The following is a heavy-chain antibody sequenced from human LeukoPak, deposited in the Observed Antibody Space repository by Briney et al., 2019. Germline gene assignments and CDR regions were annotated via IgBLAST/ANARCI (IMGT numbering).Heavy chain of an antibody. Sequence: GGSLRLSCAASGFTFSSYWMYCVRQAPGKGLEWVANMNHDGSEKYQIDSVKGRFTISRDNAKNSLYLQMNSLRAEDTAIYYCARYFFDSYTSSFRFDSWGQGTLVTVSS. J-gene: IGHJ5*01. D-gene: IGHD3-16*01. CDR3: ARYFFDSYTSSFRFDS. CDR2: MNHDGSEK. V-gene: IGHV3-7*01. CDR1: GFTFSSYW.